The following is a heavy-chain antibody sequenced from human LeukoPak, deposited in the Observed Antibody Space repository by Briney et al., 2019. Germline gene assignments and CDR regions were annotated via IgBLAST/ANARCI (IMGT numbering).Heavy chain of an antibody. CDR1: GGSISSSSYY. CDR3: ARAGFVLVVVTALNWFDP. Sequence: SETLSLTCTVSGGSISSSSYYWGWIRQPPGKGLEWIGSIYYSGSTYYNPSLKSRVTISVDTSKNQFSLKLSSVTAADTAVYYCARAGFVLVVVTALNWFDPWGQGTLVTVSS. CDR2: IYYSGST. D-gene: IGHD2-21*02. J-gene: IGHJ5*02. V-gene: IGHV4-39*07.